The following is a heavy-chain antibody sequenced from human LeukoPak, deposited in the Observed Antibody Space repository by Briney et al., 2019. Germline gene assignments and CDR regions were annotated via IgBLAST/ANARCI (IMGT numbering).Heavy chain of an antibody. D-gene: IGHD6-6*01. J-gene: IGHJ4*02. Sequence: ASVKVSCTASGYTFTIYGISWVRQAPGQGLEWMGWITAYNGNTNYAQKLQGRVTMTTDTSTGTAYMERRSLRSDDTAVYYCARGSSSSSPFDYWGQGTLVTVSS. V-gene: IGHV1-18*01. CDR3: ARGSSSSSPFDY. CDR2: ITAYNGNT. CDR1: GYTFTIYG.